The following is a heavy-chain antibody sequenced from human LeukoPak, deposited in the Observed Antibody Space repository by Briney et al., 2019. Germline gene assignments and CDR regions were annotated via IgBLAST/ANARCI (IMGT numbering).Heavy chain of an antibody. CDR3: ARGYCSSTSCYKARDYFDY. Sequence: ASVKVSCKASGYTFTSYYMHWVRQAPGQGLEWMGLINPSGGSTSYAQKFQGRVTMTRDTSTSTVYMELSSLRSEDTAVYYCARGYCSSTSCYKARDYFDYWGQGTLVTVSS. D-gene: IGHD2-2*02. CDR1: GYTFTSYY. V-gene: IGHV1-46*01. J-gene: IGHJ4*02. CDR2: INPSGGST.